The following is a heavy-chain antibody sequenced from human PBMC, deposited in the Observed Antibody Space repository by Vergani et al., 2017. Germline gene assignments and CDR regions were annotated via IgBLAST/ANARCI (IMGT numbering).Heavy chain of an antibody. CDR2: ISGSGGST. D-gene: IGHD2-8*01. V-gene: IGHV3-23*01. CDR1: GFTFSSYA. CDR3: AKGSSFYCTNGVCYYDY. J-gene: IGHJ4*02. Sequence: EVQLLESGGGLVQPGGSLRLSCAASGFTFSSYAMSWVRQAPGKGLEWVSAISGSGGSTYYADSVKGRFTIPRDNSKNTLYLQMNSLRAEDTAVYYCAKGSSFYCTNGVCYYDYWGQGTLVTVSS.